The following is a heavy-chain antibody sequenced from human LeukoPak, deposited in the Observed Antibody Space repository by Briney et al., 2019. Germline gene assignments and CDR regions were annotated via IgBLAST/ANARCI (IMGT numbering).Heavy chain of an antibody. J-gene: IGHJ4*02. CDR3: ARDGTYTDYDPVFDI. V-gene: IGHV3-7*04. CDR2: VNQDGSEK. CDR1: GFTFSRFW. D-gene: IGHD5-12*01. Sequence: GGSLTLSCAASGFTFSRFWMSWVRQAPGKGLEWVANVNQDGSEKYYVDSVKGRYTISRDNAKNSLYLQMNSLRAEHTAVFYCARDGTYTDYDPVFDIWGQGTLVTVS.